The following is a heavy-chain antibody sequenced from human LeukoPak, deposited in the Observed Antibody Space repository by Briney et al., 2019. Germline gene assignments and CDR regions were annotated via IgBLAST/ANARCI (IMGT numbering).Heavy chain of an antibody. CDR3: AREWDYESSGFSYSY. Sequence: SVKVSCKASGGTFSRYGISWVRQARGQGLEWMGGIVPLFGTPNYAQKFQGRVTITADESTSTVYMELNSLRSEDTAVYYCAREWDYESSGFSYSYWGQGSLVTVSS. CDR1: GGTFSRYG. J-gene: IGHJ4*02. V-gene: IGHV1-69*13. CDR2: IVPLFGTP. D-gene: IGHD3-22*01.